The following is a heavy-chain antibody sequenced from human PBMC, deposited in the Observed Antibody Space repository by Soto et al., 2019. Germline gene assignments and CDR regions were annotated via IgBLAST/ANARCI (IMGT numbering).Heavy chain of an antibody. CDR2: IYSGGST. CDR3: ARDYSGIAAAGTLSRWEV. J-gene: IGHJ4*02. V-gene: IGHV3-53*02. D-gene: IGHD6-13*01. Sequence: EVQLVETGGGLIQPGGSLRLSCAASGFTVSSNYMSWVRQAPGKGLEWVSVIYSGGSTYYADSVKGRFTISRDNSKNTLYLQMNSLRAEDTAVYYCARDYSGIAAAGTLSRWEVWGQGTLVTVSS. CDR1: GFTVSSNY.